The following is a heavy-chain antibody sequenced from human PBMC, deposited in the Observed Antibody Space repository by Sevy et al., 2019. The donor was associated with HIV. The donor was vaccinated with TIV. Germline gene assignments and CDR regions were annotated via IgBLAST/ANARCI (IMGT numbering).Heavy chain of an antibody. CDR3: ARRSVVVTAIPFLYYFDY. V-gene: IGHV4-38-2*01. D-gene: IGHD2-21*02. Sequence: SETLSLTCAVSGYSISSGYYWGWIRQPPGKGLEWIGSIYHSGSTYYNPSLKSRVTISVDTSKNQFALKLSSVTAADTAVYYCARRSVVVTAIPFLYYFDYWGQGTLVTVSS. CDR1: GYSISSGYY. CDR2: IYHSGST. J-gene: IGHJ4*02.